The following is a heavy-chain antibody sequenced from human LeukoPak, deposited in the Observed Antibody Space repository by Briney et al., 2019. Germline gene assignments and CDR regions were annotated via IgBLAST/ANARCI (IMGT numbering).Heavy chain of an antibody. Sequence: GGSLRLSRAASGFDLSTYEMDWVRQAPGKGLEWIAGITISGHTKNYADSVKGRFTISRDNARTSLYLQMNSLRVEDTGVYYCARGDPHADLWGQGTLVTVSS. CDR1: GFDLSTYE. J-gene: IGHJ5*02. CDR2: ITISGHTK. V-gene: IGHV3-48*03. CDR3: ARGDPHADL.